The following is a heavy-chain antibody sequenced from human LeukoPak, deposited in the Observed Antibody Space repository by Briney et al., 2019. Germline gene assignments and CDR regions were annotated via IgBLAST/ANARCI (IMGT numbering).Heavy chain of an antibody. D-gene: IGHD2-2*01. Sequence: GGSLRLSCAASGFTFSTYWMHWVRQVPGKGLVWVSRINTDGNSTTYADSVKGRFTISRDNSKNTLYLQMNSLRAEDTAVYYCAKDTYCSSTSCPRFWSGYQKYYFDYWGQGTLVTVSS. J-gene: IGHJ4*02. CDR2: INTDGNST. CDR1: GFTFSTYW. V-gene: IGHV3-74*01. CDR3: AKDTYCSSTSCPRFWSGYQKYYFDY.